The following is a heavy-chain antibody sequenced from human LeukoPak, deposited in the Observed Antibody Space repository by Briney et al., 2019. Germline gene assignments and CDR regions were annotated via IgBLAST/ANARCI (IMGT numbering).Heavy chain of an antibody. D-gene: IGHD2-15*01. CDR3: ARSGYCSGGSCYYFDY. Sequence: GGSLRLSCAVSGFTFDDYCMNWVRQAPGKGLEWVSSIIWDGGSTCYADSVKGRFTISRDNAKNSLYLQMNSLRAEDTALYYCARSGYCSGGSCYYFDYWGQGPLVSVSS. CDR2: IIWDGGST. J-gene: IGHJ4*02. V-gene: IGHV3-20*04. CDR1: GFTFDDYC.